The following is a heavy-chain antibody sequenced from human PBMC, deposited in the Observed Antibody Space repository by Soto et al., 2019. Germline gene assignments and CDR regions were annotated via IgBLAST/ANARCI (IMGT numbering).Heavy chain of an antibody. CDR1: GGTFSRYG. CDR3: ARRPPDGGIDY. V-gene: IGHV1-69*06. J-gene: IGHJ4*01. CDR2: NTTIFGTA. D-gene: IGHD1-26*01. Sequence: SSVKVSCKAIGGTFSRYGISWVRQASGQGPEWMGVNTTIFGTADYAQKYQGRVRITADKMTSTTYMELSSLRSEDTAVYYCARRPPDGGIDYWG.